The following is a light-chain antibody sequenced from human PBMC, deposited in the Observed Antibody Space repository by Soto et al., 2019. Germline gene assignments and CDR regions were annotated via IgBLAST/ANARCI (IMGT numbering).Light chain of an antibody. Sequence: EIVMTQSPATLSVSPGERATLSCRASQSVSSNLAWYQQKPGQAPRLLISGASTRATGIPAGFSGSGSGTEFTLTISSLQSEDFAVYYCQQYNNWPRTFGQGTKVDIK. CDR1: QSVSSN. CDR3: QQYNNWPRT. V-gene: IGKV3-15*01. J-gene: IGKJ1*01. CDR2: GAS.